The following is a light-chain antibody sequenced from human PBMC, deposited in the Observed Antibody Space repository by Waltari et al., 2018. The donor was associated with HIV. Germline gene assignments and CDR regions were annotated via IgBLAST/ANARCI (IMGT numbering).Light chain of an antibody. Sequence: QPKMTQAPSASKTPGQRITMSCSGTKSNIGNHFIYWYQQIAGAAPRHVMARNDQRPAGVPDRFSGTKSGTSAFLAITGLRLDDEATYFCASWDDNLGHWIFGGGTKLTVL. V-gene: IGLV1-47*01. CDR1: KSNIGNHF. CDR2: RND. J-gene: IGLJ2*01. CDR3: ASWDDNLGHWI.